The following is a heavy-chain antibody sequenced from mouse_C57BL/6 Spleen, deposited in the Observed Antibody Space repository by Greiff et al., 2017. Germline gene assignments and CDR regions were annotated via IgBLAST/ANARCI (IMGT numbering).Heavy chain of an antibody. CDR3: ARAYLNWDFDY. CDR2: ISYDGSN. V-gene: IGHV3-6*01. D-gene: IGHD4-1*01. J-gene: IGHJ2*01. Sequence: EVQLQQSGPGLVKPSQSLSLTCSVTGYSITSGYYWNWLRQFPGNKLEWMGYISYDGSNNYNPSLKNRISITRDTSKNQFFLKLNSVTTEDTATYYWARAYLNWDFDYWGQGTTLTVSS. CDR1: GYSITSGYY.